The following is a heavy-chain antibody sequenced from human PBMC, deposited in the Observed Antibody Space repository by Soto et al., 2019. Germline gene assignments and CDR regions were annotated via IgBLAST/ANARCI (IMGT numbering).Heavy chain of an antibody. CDR2: ISGSGGST. D-gene: IGHD3-22*01. V-gene: IGHV3-23*01. Sequence: GGSLRLSCAASGFTFSSYAMSWVRQAPGKGLKWVSAISGSGGSTYYADSVKGRFTISRDNSKNTLYLQMNSLRAEDTAVYYCAKVKGDSSGYYPWYFDYWGQGTLVTVPQ. CDR1: GFTFSSYA. CDR3: AKVKGDSSGYYPWYFDY. J-gene: IGHJ4*02.